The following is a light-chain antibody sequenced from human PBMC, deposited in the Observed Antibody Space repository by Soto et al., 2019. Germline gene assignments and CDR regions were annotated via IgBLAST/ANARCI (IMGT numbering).Light chain of an antibody. CDR3: QQYASSVT. J-gene: IGKJ4*01. Sequence: EVVLTQSPGTLSFSPGDSATLSCRASQSVSENYLAWYQQKPGRTPRILIYGASNRATGVPVRFSGSGSGTQFTLTISRLEPEDFAVYYCQQYASSVTFGGGTRVDIK. CDR2: GAS. V-gene: IGKV3-20*01. CDR1: QSVSENY.